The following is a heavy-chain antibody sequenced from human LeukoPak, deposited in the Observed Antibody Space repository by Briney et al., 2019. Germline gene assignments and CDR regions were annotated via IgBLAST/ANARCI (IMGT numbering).Heavy chain of an antibody. CDR1: GFTFNNYA. CDR3: AKGTGYTSSSGSVLDY. V-gene: IGHV3-23*01. D-gene: IGHD6-6*01. J-gene: IGHJ4*02. Sequence: PGGPLRLSCAASGFTFNNYAMNWVRQTPGKGLELVSVISGSGGSTHYADSVKGRFTISRDNSKDTLYLQMNSLRAEDTAVYYCAKGTGYTSSSGSVLDYWGQGTLVTVSS. CDR2: ISGSGGST.